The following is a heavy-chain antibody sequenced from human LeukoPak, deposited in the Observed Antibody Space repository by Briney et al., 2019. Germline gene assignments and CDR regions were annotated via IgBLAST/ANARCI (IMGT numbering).Heavy chain of an antibody. D-gene: IGHD6-19*01. CDR3: AKGPLIEVAGTTWHY. CDR1: GFTFSSYA. J-gene: IGHJ4*02. Sequence: GGSLRLSCAASGFTFSSYAMGWVRQFPGKGLEWVSAISGGGGNTYYADSVRGRFTISRDNSKNTLHLQMNSLRAEDTALYYCAKGPLIEVAGTTWHYWGQGTLVTVSS. V-gene: IGHV3-23*01. CDR2: ISGGGGNT.